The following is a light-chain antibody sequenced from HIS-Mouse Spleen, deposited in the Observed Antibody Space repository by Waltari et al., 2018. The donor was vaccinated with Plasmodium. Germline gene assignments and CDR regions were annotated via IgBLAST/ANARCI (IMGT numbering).Light chain of an antibody. CDR2: GAS. V-gene: IGKV3-15*01. Sequence: EIVMTQSPATLSVSPGERATLSCRASQSVSSNLAWYQQKPGQAPRRLIYGASTSATGIPARFSGSGSVTEFTLTISSLQSEDFAVYYCQQYNNWSFTFGPGTKVDIK. CDR1: QSVSSN. J-gene: IGKJ3*01. CDR3: QQYNNWSFT.